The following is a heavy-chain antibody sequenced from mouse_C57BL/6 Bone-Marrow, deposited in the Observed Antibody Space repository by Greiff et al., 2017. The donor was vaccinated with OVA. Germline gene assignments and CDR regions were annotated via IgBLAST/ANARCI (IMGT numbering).Heavy chain of an antibody. V-gene: IGHV5-4*03. Sequence: EVMLVESGGGLVKPGGSLKLSCAASGFTFSSYAMSWVRQTPEKRLEWVATISDGGSYTYYPDNVKGRFTISRDNAKNNLYLQMSHLKSEDTAMNYCARGLLRYYFDYWGQGTTLTVSS. CDR3: ARGLLRYYFDY. CDR1: GFTFSSYA. D-gene: IGHD1-1*01. CDR2: ISDGGSYT. J-gene: IGHJ2*01.